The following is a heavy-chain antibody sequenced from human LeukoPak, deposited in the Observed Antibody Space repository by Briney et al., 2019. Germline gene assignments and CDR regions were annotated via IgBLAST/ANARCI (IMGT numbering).Heavy chain of an antibody. CDR1: GYTLSDYY. V-gene: IGHV1-2*02. J-gene: IGHJ4*02. Sequence: ASLKVSCKTSGYTLSDYYMHCVRQAPGQGLEWVGGSNHNSCGTNYAQNLQGRVTITADESTRTAYMELSSLRSENTAVYYCARSPSNYYDSSGYYWHRVPFDYWSQGTLVTVSS. CDR2: SNHNSCGT. D-gene: IGHD3-22*01. CDR3: ARSPSNYYDSSGYYWHRVPFDY.